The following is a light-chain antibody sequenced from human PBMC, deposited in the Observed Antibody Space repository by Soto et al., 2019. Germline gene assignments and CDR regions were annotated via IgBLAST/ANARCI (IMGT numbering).Light chain of an antibody. CDR2: GAS. V-gene: IGKV3-20*01. CDR1: QTVSSNY. CDR3: QQYGSSYT. Sequence: EIVLTQSPGTLSLSPGERATLSCRASQTVSSNYLAWYQQKPGQAPRLLIYGASIRATDIPDRFSGSGSDTDFTLTISRLEPEDFAVYYCQQYGSSYTFGQGTKLEIK. J-gene: IGKJ2*01.